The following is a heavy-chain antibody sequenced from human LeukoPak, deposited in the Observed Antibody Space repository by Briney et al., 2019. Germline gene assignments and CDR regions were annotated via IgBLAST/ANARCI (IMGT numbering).Heavy chain of an antibody. J-gene: IGHJ3*02. CDR1: GFTFDDYA. CDR3: AKDITWELRYAFDI. CDR2: ISWNSGSI. V-gene: IGHV3-9*03. D-gene: IGHD1-26*01. Sequence: GRSLRLSCAASGFTFDDYAMHWVRQAPGKGLEWVSGISWNSGSIGYADSVKGRFTISRDNAKNSLYLQMNSLRAEDMGLYYCAKDITWELRYAFDIWGQGTMVTVSS.